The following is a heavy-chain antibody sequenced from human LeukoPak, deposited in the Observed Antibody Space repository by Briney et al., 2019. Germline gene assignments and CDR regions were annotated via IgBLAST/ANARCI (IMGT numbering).Heavy chain of an antibody. CDR1: GFTFSSYA. CDR2: ISYDGSNK. CDR3: ARDILTGSQSRFQH. D-gene: IGHD3-9*01. Sequence: SGGSLRLSCAASGFTFSSYAMHWVRQAPGKGLEWVAVISYDGSNKYYADSVKGRFAISRDNAKNSLYLQMNSLRAEDTAVYYCARDILTGSQSRFQHWGQGTLVTVSS. J-gene: IGHJ1*01. V-gene: IGHV3-30*09.